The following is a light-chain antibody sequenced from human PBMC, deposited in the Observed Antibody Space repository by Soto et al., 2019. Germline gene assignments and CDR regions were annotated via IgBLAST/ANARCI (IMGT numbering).Light chain of an antibody. Sequence: DIQLTQSPSSLSASVGDRVSITCRASQSIRSYLSWYQHRPGKAPKLLIYAASTLQSGVPSRFSGSGSGTDFTLTISSLQPEDVATYYCQKYNSAPWTFGQGTKVDIK. CDR3: QKYNSAPWT. CDR1: QSIRSY. J-gene: IGKJ1*01. V-gene: IGKV1-27*01. CDR2: AAS.